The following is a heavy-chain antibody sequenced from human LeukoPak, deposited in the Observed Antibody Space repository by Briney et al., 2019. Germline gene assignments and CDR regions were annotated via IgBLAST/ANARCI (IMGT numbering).Heavy chain of an antibody. CDR2: INPSGGST. D-gene: IGHD6-19*01. Sequence: GASVKVSCKASGYTFTSYYMHWVRQAPGQGLEWMGIINPSGGSTSYAQKFQGRVTITRNTSISTAYMELSSLRSEDTAVYYCARGKDRRRSGWWFDPWGQGTLVTVSS. CDR1: GYTFTSYY. V-gene: IGHV1-46*01. CDR3: ARGKDRRRSGWWFDP. J-gene: IGHJ5*02.